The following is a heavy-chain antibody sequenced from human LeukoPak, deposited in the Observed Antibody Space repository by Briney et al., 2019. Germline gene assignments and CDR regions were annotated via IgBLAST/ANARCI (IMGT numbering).Heavy chain of an antibody. V-gene: IGHV3-7*01. D-gene: IGHD5-18*01. CDR2: IKQDGSEK. CDR3: AKWVYSYGFDY. CDR1: GFTFSSYW. J-gene: IGHJ4*02. Sequence: PGGSLRLSCAASGFTFSSYWMSWVRQAPGKGLEWVANIKQDGSEKYYVDSVKGRFTISRDNSKNTLYVQMNSLRAEDTAVYYCAKWVYSYGFDYWGQGTLVTVSS.